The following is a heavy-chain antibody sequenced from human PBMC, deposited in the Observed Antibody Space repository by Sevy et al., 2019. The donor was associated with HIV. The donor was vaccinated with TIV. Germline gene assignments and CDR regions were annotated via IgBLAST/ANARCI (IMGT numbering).Heavy chain of an antibody. CDR3: ARVGYDILTGYYNRWFDP. CDR1: GYTFTSYG. Sequence: ASVKVSCKASGYTFTSYGISWVGQAPGQGLEGMGWISAYNVNTNYAQKPQGRVTRTTDTSTGTAYMELRSLRSDDTAVYYCARVGYDILTGYYNRWFDPWGQGTLVTVSS. V-gene: IGHV1-18*04. D-gene: IGHD3-9*01. CDR2: ISAYNVNT. J-gene: IGHJ5*02.